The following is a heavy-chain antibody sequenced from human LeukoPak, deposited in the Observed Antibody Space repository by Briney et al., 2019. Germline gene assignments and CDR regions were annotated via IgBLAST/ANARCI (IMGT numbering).Heavy chain of an antibody. CDR2: ISSNGGST. J-gene: IGHJ4*02. CDR1: GFTFSSYA. Sequence: PGGSLRLSCSASGFTFSSYAMHWVRQAPGKGLEYVSAISSNGGSTYYADSVKGRFTISRDNSKNTLYLQMSSLRAEDTAVYYCARAEEDFFDSWGQGTLVTVSS. V-gene: IGHV3-64D*06. CDR3: ARAEEDFFDS.